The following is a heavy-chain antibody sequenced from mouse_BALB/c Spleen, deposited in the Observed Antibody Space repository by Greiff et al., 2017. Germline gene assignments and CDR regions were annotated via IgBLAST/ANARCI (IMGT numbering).Heavy chain of an antibody. V-gene: IGHV3-5*02. Sequence: VQLKESGPGLVKPSQTVSLTCTVTGISITTGNYRWSWIRQFPGNKLEWIGNIYYSGTITYNPSITHRTTITRDTSKNQFFLEMISLTAEDTATYYCARGGDYYGMDYWGQGASVTVSS. D-gene: IGHD3-3*01. CDR1: GISITTGNYR. J-gene: IGHJ4*01. CDR3: ARGGDYYGMDY. CDR2: IYYSGTI.